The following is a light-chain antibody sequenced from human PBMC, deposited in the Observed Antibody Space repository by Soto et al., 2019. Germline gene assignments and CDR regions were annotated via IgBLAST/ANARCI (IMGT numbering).Light chain of an antibody. CDR2: GAS. CDR1: QSVSSSY. Sequence: EIVLTQSPGTLSLSPGEGATLSCRASQSVSSSYLAWYQQKPGQAPRLLIYGASSRATGIPDRFSGSGSGTDFTLTISRLEPEDFAVYYCQQYGSSSWTFSQGTKVHI. J-gene: IGKJ1*01. V-gene: IGKV3-20*01. CDR3: QQYGSSSWT.